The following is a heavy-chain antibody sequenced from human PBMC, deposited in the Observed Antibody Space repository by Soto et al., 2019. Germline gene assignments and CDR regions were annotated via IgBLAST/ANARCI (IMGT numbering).Heavy chain of an antibody. Sequence: EVQLVESGGGLVQPGRSLRLSCAASGFTFDDYAMHWVRQAPGKGLEWVSGISWNSGSIGYADSVKGRFTISRDNAKNSLYLQMNSLRAEDTALYYCAKDIGGLIWFGESGGMDVWGQGTTVTVSS. CDR1: GFTFDDYA. CDR3: AKDIGGLIWFGESGGMDV. D-gene: IGHD3-10*01. J-gene: IGHJ6*02. CDR2: ISWNSGSI. V-gene: IGHV3-9*01.